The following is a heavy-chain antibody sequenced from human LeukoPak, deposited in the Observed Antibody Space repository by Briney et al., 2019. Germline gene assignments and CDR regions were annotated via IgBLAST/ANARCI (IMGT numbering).Heavy chain of an antibody. D-gene: IGHD7-27*01. V-gene: IGHV4-4*07. CDR3: ATGDHSFDN. Sequence: SETLSLTCSVSGAPLTPYYWNWIRQPPGKGLEWIGRYASGSTTHNPSLKSQFTMSIDTYKNQISLKLTSVTAADTAVYYCATGDHSFDNWGQGTLVTVTP. CDR2: YASGST. J-gene: IGHJ4*02. CDR1: GAPLTPYY.